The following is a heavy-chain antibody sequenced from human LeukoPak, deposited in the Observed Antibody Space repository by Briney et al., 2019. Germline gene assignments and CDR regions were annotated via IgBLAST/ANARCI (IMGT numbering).Heavy chain of an antibody. D-gene: IGHD6-19*01. CDR3: ARVSSGWYFYWFDP. J-gene: IGHJ5*02. CDR2: INPNSVGT. V-gene: IGHV1-2*02. Sequence: GASVTVSSTASPYTFTAYSMHWVRQAPGQGLEWMGWINPNSVGTNYAQKFQGRVTMTRDTPISTAYMELSRLRSDDTAVYYCARVSSGWYFYWFDPWGQGTLVTVSS. CDR1: PYTFTAYS.